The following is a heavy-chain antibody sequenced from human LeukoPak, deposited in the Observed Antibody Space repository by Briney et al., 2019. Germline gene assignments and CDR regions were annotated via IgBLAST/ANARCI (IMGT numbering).Heavy chain of an antibody. V-gene: IGHV3-53*01. Sequence: SGGSLRLSCAVSGFTVRSHFMAWVRQAPGKGLEWVSVLDTGGATHYADSVKGRFTISRDNTWNTLFLQMNSLRDEDTAVYYCARDPRGYYDILTGYYSRSGASFDYWGQGTLVTVSS. J-gene: IGHJ4*02. CDR3: ARDPRGYYDILTGYYSRSGASFDY. CDR1: GFTVRSHF. D-gene: IGHD3-9*01. CDR2: LDTGGAT.